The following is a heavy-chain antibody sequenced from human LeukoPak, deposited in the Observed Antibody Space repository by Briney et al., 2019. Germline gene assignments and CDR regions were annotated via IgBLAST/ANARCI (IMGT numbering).Heavy chain of an antibody. Sequence: SETLSLTCTVSGGSISSYYWSWIRQPPGKGLEWIGYIYYSGSTNYNPSLKSRVTISVDTSKNQFSLKLSSVTAADTAVYYCARIYDILTHPYYFDYWGQGTLVTVSS. J-gene: IGHJ4*02. D-gene: IGHD3-9*01. CDR2: IYYSGST. V-gene: IGHV4-59*08. CDR1: GGSISSYY. CDR3: ARIYDILTHPYYFDY.